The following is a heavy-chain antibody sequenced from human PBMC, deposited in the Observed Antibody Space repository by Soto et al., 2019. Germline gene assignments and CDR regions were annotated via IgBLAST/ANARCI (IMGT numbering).Heavy chain of an antibody. J-gene: IGHJ4*02. CDR2: IYRTGST. CDR1: GGSFTSNNC. Sequence: NPSETLSLTCAVYGGSFTSNNCWTFVRQPPGQGLEWIGEIYRTGSTNYNPSLRSRVTISLDKSENQFSLKVTSLTAADTAVYYCASRDPGTSVDYWGQGTLVTSPQ. CDR3: ASRDPGTSVDY. V-gene: IGHV4-4*02. D-gene: IGHD1-7*01.